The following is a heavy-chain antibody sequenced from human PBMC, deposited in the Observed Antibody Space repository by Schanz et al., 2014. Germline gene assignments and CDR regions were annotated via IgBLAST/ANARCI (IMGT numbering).Heavy chain of an antibody. Sequence: EVQLVESGGGVVRPGGSLRLSCAASGFTFSSYAMSWVRQAPGKGLEWVSAISGSGGSTYYADSVKGRFIISRDNSKNTLYLQVNSLRAEDTAVYYCAKHVRSLTGNDYWGQGTLVTVSS. CDR1: GFTFSSYA. J-gene: IGHJ4*02. CDR2: ISGSGGST. D-gene: IGHD3-9*01. V-gene: IGHV3-23*04. CDR3: AKHVRSLTGNDY.